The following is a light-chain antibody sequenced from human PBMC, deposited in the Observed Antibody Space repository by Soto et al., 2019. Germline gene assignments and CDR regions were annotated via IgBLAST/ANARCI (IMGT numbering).Light chain of an antibody. CDR3: QQYNDWPLT. CDR2: GAF. J-gene: IGKJ1*01. Sequence: EIVMTQSPVTLSVCPGERATLSCRASQSVSSNVAWYQQKPGQAPGLLIYGAFTRATGIPARFSGTGSGTEFTLTISSLQSEDFALYYCQQYNDWPLTFGQGTRWIS. V-gene: IGKV3-15*01. CDR1: QSVSSN.